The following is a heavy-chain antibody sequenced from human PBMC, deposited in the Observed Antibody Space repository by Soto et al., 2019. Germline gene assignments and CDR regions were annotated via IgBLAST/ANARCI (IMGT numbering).Heavy chain of an antibody. D-gene: IGHD6-25*01. J-gene: IGHJ3*02. Sequence: ASVKVSCKVSGYTLTELSMHWVRQAPGKGLEWMGGFDPEDGETIYAQKFQGRVTMTEDTSTDTAYMELSSLRSEDTAVYYCAKHMVAAADDAFDIWGQGAMVTVSS. CDR1: GYTLTELS. CDR3: AKHMVAAADDAFDI. CDR2: FDPEDGET. V-gene: IGHV1-24*01.